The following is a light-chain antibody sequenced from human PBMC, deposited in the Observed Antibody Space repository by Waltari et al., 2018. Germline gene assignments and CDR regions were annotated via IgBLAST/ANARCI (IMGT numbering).Light chain of an antibody. CDR2: KAS. J-gene: IGLJ3*02. V-gene: IGLV8-61*01. CDR1: SGSVSTTSY. Sequence: QTVVTQEPSLSVFPGGTVTLPCALSSGSVSTTSYVSWYQQTPGQAPRTLVYKASARSSGVPYRFSGSILGNKAALTITGAQAEDDSDYYCLIYMGSGIWVLGGGTKLTVL. CDR3: LIYMGSGIWV.